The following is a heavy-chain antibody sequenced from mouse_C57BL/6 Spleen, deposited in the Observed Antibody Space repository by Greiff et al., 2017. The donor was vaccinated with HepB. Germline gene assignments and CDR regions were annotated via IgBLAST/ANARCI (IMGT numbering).Heavy chain of an antibody. Sequence: EVKLMESGPGLVKPSQSLSLTCSVTGYSITSGYYWNWIRQFPGNKLEWMGYISYDGSNNYNPSLKNRISITRDTSKNQFFLKLNSVTTEDTATYYCAREDYGSPWYFDVWGPGTTVTVSS. V-gene: IGHV3-6*01. CDR2: ISYDGSN. CDR1: GYSITSGYY. J-gene: IGHJ1*01. D-gene: IGHD1-1*01. CDR3: AREDYGSPWYFDV.